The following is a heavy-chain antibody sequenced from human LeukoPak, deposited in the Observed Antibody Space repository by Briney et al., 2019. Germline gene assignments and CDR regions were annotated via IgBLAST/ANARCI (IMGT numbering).Heavy chain of an antibody. J-gene: IGHJ4*02. CDR2: IYYSGST. Sequence: SETLSLTCTVSGVSISSYYWGWIRQPPGKGLEWIGYIYYSGSTNYHPSLQSRVTISVDTSKNQFSLKLSSVTAADTAVYYCARDSDPEYSSTGFVYWGQGTLVTVSS. CDR3: ARDSDPEYSSTGFVY. D-gene: IGHD6-6*01. CDR1: GVSISSYY. V-gene: IGHV4-59*01.